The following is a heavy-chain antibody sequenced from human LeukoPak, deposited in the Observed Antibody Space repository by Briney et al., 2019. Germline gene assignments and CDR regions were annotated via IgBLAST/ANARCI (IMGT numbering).Heavy chain of an antibody. Sequence: GGSLRLSCAASGFTFSNYAMSWVRQAPGKGLEWVSGISGSGGYTYYADSVKGRFTISRDNSNNTPYLQMNSLRAEDTAVYYCAGFYDILTKGIDYWGQGTLVTVSS. V-gene: IGHV3-23*01. J-gene: IGHJ4*02. CDR2: ISGSGGYT. CDR1: GFTFSNYA. CDR3: AGFYDILTKGIDY. D-gene: IGHD3-9*01.